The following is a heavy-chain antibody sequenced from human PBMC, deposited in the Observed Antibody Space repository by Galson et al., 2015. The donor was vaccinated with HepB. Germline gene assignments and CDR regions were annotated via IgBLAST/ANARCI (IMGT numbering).Heavy chain of an antibody. CDR1: GYTFTSHT. Sequence: SVKVSCKAFGYTFTSHTFSWVRQAPGQGLEWMGWISAYNGNTNCAQKFQDRVTMTTDTSASTAYIELRSLRSDDTAVYYCARDLSLDYWGQGTLVTVSS. CDR2: ISAYNGNT. CDR3: ARDLSLDY. V-gene: IGHV1-18*04. J-gene: IGHJ4*02. D-gene: IGHD3-3*02.